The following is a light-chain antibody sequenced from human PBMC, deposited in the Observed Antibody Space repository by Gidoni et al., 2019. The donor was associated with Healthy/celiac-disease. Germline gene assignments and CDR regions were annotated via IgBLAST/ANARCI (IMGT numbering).Light chain of an antibody. J-gene: IGKJ4*01. CDR3: QQYDNLPLT. CDR2: DAS. CDR1: QDISNY. V-gene: IGKV1-33*01. Sequence: DIQMTQSPSSLSASVGDRVTITCQASQDISNYLNWSQQKPGKAPKRLIYDASTLETGVPSRFSGSGSGTDFTFTISSLQPEDIATYYCQQYDNLPLTFGGGTKVEIK.